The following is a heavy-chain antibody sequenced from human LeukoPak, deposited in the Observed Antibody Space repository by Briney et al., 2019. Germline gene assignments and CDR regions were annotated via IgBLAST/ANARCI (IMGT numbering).Heavy chain of an antibody. V-gene: IGHV5-51*01. Sequence: GESLKISCKGPGYSFTSYWIGWVRQMPGKGLEWMGIIYPGDSDTRYSPSFQGQVTISADKSISTAYLQWSSLKASDTAMYYCARRTSYCSGGSCFDYWGQGTLVTVSS. CDR1: GYSFTSYW. CDR3: ARRTSYCSGGSCFDY. D-gene: IGHD2-15*01. CDR2: IYPGDSDT. J-gene: IGHJ4*02.